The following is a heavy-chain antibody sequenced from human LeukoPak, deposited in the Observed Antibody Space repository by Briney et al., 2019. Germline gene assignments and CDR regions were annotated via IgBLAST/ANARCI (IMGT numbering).Heavy chain of an antibody. CDR3: AKEKDYGDYRDHYYAMDA. V-gene: IGHV3-30*18. CDR2: ISHDGSNT. Sequence: GVSLRLSCAASGFSFSSYAMRWVRQAPGQGLEWVAVISHDGSNTYYVDSVKGRFTISRDNFKKTLHLQMNSLRAKDTAVYYCAKEKDYGDYRDHYYAMDAWGQGTTVTVSS. CDR1: GFSFSSYA. J-gene: IGHJ6*02. D-gene: IGHD4-17*01.